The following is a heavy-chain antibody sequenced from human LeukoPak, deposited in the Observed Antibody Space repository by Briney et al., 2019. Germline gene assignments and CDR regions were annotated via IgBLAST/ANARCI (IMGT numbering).Heavy chain of an antibody. Sequence: PGGSLRLSCAASGFTFSSYAMSWVRQAPGKGLEWVSAIRGSGGGTYYADSVKGRFTISRDNAKNSLYLQMNSLRAEDTAVYYCARGHKVPDFWSGYFWEDERKTFDYWGQGTLVTVSS. CDR3: ARGHKVPDFWSGYFWEDERKTFDY. CDR1: GFTFSSYA. D-gene: IGHD3-3*01. V-gene: IGHV3-23*01. CDR2: IRGSGGGT. J-gene: IGHJ4*02.